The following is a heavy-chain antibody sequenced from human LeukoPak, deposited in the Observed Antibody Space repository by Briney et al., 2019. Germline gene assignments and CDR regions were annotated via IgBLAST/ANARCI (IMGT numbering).Heavy chain of an antibody. CDR3: ARLGYSYGYYFDY. V-gene: IGHV4-34*01. J-gene: IGHJ4*02. Sequence: SETLSLTCAVYGGSFSGYYWSWIRQPPGKGLEWIGEINHSGSTNYNPSLKSRVTISVDTSKNQFSLKLNSVTAADTAVYYCARLGYSYGYYFDYWGQGTLVTVSS. D-gene: IGHD5-18*01. CDR1: GGSFSGYY. CDR2: INHSGST.